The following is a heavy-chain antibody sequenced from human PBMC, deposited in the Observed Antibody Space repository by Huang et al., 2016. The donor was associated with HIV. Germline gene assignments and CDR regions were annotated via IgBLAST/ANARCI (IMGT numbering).Heavy chain of an antibody. V-gene: IGHV4-39*01. CDR3: ARHGRVAGHYYNNMDV. J-gene: IGHJ6*02. D-gene: IGHD6-19*01. CDR1: GGSISSISYY. CDR2: IYYSGNT. Sequence: LQLQESGPGLVKSSETLFLIGTVPGGSISSISYYCVWTRQPPGKGPEWIGSIYYSGNTYYNPPLKSRVTISVDTSKNQFCLKVNSVTAADTAVYYCARHGRVAGHYYNNMDVWGRGTTVTVSS.